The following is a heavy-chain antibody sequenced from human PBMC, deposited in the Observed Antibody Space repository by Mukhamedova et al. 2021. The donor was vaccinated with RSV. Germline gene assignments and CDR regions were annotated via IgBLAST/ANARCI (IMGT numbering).Heavy chain of an antibody. D-gene: IGHD7-27*01. Sequence: TISRDNSKNTLYLQMNSLRAEDTAVYYCAKPQANWGLGYYFDYWGQGTLVTVSS. CDR3: AKPQANWGLGYYFDY. V-gene: IGHV3-23*01. J-gene: IGHJ4*02.